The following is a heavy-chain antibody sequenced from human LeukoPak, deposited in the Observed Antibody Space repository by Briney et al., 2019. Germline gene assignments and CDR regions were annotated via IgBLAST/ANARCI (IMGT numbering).Heavy chain of an antibody. CDR3: ARDSPNVLGPHFDY. J-gene: IGHJ4*02. D-gene: IGHD3-16*01. CDR2: TYYRSKWYN. CDR1: GDIVSSNSAA. Sequence: SQTLSLTCAISGDIVSSNSAAWNWIRQSPSRGLEWLGRTYYRSKWYNDYAVSVKSRITINPDTSKNQFSLQLNSVTPEDTAVYYCARDSPNVLGPHFDYWGQGTLVTVSS. V-gene: IGHV6-1*01.